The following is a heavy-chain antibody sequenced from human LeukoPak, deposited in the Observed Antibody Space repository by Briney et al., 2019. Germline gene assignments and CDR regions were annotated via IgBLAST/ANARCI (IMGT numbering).Heavy chain of an antibody. J-gene: IGHJ4*02. D-gene: IGHD6-13*01. CDR1: GFTFSSYG. Sequence: GGSLRLSCAASGFTFSSYGMHWVRQAPGRGLEWVAVISYDGSNKYYADSVKGRFTISRDNSKNTLYLQMSSLRAEDTAVYYCAKLYSSSSRGGYYWGQGTLVTVSS. CDR2: ISYDGSNK. V-gene: IGHV3-30*18. CDR3: AKLYSSSSRGGYY.